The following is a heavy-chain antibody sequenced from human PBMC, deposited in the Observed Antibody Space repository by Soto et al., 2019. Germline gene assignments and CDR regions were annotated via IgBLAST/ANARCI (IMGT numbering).Heavy chain of an antibody. CDR2: INSDGSST. J-gene: IGHJ6*02. CDR1: GFTFSSYW. V-gene: IGHV3-74*01. Sequence: XXSLRLSCAASGFTFSSYWMDWVRQAPGKGLVWVSRINSDGSSTSYADSVKGRFTISRDNAKNTLYLQMNSLRAEDKAVYYCARDQRTPSRIYYYGMDVWGQGTTVTVSS. CDR3: ARDQRTPSRIYYYGMDV.